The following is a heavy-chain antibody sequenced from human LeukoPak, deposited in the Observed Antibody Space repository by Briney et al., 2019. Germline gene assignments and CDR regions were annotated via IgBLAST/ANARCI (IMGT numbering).Heavy chain of an antibody. V-gene: IGHV6-1*01. Sequence: SQTLSLTCVISGDTVSSNSVAWNWIRQSPSRGLEWLGRTYYRSNWVNEYAASVKSRMSIDPDTSKNQFSLQLYSVTLEDTAVYYCAREESRTFDYWGQGTLVTVSS. CDR2: TYYRSNWVN. J-gene: IGHJ4*02. CDR3: AREESRTFDY. CDR1: GDTVSSNSVA.